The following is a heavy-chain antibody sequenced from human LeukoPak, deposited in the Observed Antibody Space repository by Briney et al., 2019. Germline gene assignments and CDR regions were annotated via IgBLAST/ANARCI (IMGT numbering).Heavy chain of an antibody. V-gene: IGHV3-7*01. CDR2: IKQDGSEK. Sequence: GGSLRLSCAASGFTFSSYWMSWVRQAPGKGLEWVANIKQDGSEKYYVDSVKGRFTISRDNAKNSLYLQMNSLRAEDTAVYYCARVELTQFLAARQYYYYYYMDVWGKGTTVTVSS. CDR1: GFTFSSYW. D-gene: IGHD6-6*01. J-gene: IGHJ6*03. CDR3: ARVELTQFLAARQYYYYYYMDV.